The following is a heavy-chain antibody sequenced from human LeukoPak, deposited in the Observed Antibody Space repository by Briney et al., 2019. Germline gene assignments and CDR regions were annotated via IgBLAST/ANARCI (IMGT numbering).Heavy chain of an antibody. CDR3: ARDWSGNYFGGGDAFDI. J-gene: IGHJ3*02. V-gene: IGHV3-21*01. CDR2: ISSSSSYI. D-gene: IGHD1-7*01. CDR1: GFTFSSYS. Sequence: GGSLRLSCAASGFTFSSYSMNWVRQAPGKGLEWVSSISSSSSYIYYADSVKGRFTISRDNAKNSLYLQMNSLRAEDTAVYYCARDWSGNYFGGGDAFDIWGQGTMVTVSS.